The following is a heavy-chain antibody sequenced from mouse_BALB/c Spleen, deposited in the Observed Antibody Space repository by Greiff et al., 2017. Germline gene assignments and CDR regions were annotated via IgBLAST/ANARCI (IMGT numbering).Heavy chain of an antibody. D-gene: IGHD2-1*01. J-gene: IGHJ2*01. CDR1: GYTFTSYW. CDR3: TRSAYGNYLYYFDY. Sequence: QVQLQQPGAELVKPGASVKMSCKASGYTFTSYWMHWVKQRPGQGLEWIGVIDPSDSYTSYNQKFKGKATLTVDTSSSTAYMQLSSLTSEDSAVYYCTRSAYGNYLYYFDYWGQGTTLTVSS. CDR2: IDPSDSYT. V-gene: IGHV1S127*01.